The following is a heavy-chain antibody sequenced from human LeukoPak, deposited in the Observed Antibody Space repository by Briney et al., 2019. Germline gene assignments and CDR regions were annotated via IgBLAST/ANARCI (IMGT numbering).Heavy chain of an antibody. Sequence: SETLTLTCTVSGGSSSSYYWSWIRQPPGKGLEWIGYSYYSGSTNYNPSLKSRVTISVDTSKNQFSLELSSVTAADTAVYYCARGDRNYYDSSGYYYVWFDPWGQGTLVTVSS. CDR3: ARGDRNYYDSSGYYYVWFDP. CDR2: SYYSGST. J-gene: IGHJ5*02. D-gene: IGHD3-22*01. CDR1: GGSSSSYY. V-gene: IGHV4-59*01.